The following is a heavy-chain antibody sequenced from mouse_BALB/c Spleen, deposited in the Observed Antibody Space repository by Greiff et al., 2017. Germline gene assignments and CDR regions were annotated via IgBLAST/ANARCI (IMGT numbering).Heavy chain of an antibody. CDR3: ARDYYGNYFDY. CDR1: GFNIKDTY. Sequence: EVQLQQSGAELVKPGASVKLSCTASGFNIKDTYMHWVKQRPEQGLEWIGRIDPANGNTKYDPKFQGKATITADTSSNTAYLQLSSLTSEDTAVYYWARDYYGNYFDYWGQGTTLTVSS. CDR2: IDPANGNT. V-gene: IGHV14-3*02. D-gene: IGHD2-1*01. J-gene: IGHJ2*01.